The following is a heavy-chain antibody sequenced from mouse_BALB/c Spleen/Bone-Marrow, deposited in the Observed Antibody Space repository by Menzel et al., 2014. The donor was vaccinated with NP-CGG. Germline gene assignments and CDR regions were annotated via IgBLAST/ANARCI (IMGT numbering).Heavy chain of an antibody. CDR2: ISYSGNA. V-gene: IGHV3-8*02. CDR3: ARGNGHHFDY. CDR1: GDSITSSY. D-gene: IGHD2-1*01. Sequence: EVMLVESGPSLVKPSQTLSLTCSVTGDSITSSYWNWIRKFPGNKLEYMGYISYSGNAYYNPSLKSRISLTRDTSKNQYYLQLNSVTTEDTATYFCARGNGHHFDYWGHGTTLTVSS. J-gene: IGHJ2*01.